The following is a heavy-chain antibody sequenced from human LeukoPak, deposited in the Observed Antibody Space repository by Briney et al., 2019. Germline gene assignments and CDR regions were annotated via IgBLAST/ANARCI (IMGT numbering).Heavy chain of an antibody. CDR1: GFNFYIYA. V-gene: IGHV3-23*01. J-gene: IGHJ4*02. CDR3: AKDSEHLVIGPFDY. Sequence: GGSLRLSCAASGFNFYIYAMTWVRQAPGKGLEWVSAIGGNGGSTYYADSVKGRFTISRDNSKNALYMQMNSLRAEDTAIYYCAKDSEHLVIGPFDYWGQGALVTVSS. D-gene: IGHD6-13*01. CDR2: IGGNGGST.